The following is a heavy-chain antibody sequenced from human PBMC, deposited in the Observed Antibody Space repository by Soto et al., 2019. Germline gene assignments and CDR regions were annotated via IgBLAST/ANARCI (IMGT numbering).Heavy chain of an antibody. CDR1: GDTFTSYG. D-gene: IGHD3-10*01. J-gene: IGHJ5*02. V-gene: IGHV1-18*01. CDR3: ARAYYGSGSYYKRVTSFDP. CDR2: ISAYNGNT. Sequence: ASVKVCCKASGDTFTSYGISWVRQAPGQGLEWMGWISAYNGNTNYAQKLQGRVTMTTDTSTSTAYMELRSLRSDDTAVYYCARAYYGSGSYYKRVTSFDPWGQGTLVTVSS.